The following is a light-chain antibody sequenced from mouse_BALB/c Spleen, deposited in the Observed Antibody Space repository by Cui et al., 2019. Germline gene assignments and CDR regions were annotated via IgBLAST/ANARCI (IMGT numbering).Light chain of an antibody. Sequence: QIVLTQSPAIMSASPGEKVTLTCSASSSVSSSYLYWYQQKPGSSPKRWIYSTSNLASGVPARFSGSGSGTSYSLTISSMEAEDAASYFCHQWSSYPFTFGSGTKLEIK. CDR3: HQWSSYPFT. CDR1: SSVSSSY. J-gene: IGKJ4*01. CDR2: STS. V-gene: IGKV4-79*01.